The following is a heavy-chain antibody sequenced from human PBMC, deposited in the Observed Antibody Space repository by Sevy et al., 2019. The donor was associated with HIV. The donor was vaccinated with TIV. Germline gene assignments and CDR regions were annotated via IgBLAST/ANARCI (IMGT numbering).Heavy chain of an antibody. D-gene: IGHD1-26*01. CDR2: ISLDGSDK. CDR3: AKMQGGSYNYYGMDV. J-gene: IGHJ6*02. V-gene: IGHV3-30*18. Sequence: GGSLRLSCAASGFIFSTYGIHWVRQAPGKGLEGVAVISLDGSDKYYADSVRGRFTISRDNSKNTLYLQMNSLRVEDTAIYYCAKMQGGSYNYYGMDVWGQGTTVTVSS. CDR1: GFIFSTYG.